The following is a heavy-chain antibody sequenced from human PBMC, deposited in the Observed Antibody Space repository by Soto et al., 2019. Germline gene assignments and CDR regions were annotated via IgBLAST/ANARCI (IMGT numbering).Heavy chain of an antibody. CDR1: GFTFTSSA. J-gene: IGHJ6*02. CDR3: AADCCCTSCQYYYYYYGMDV. V-gene: IGHV1-58*01. Sequence: GASVKVSCKASGFTFTSSAVQWVRQARGQRLEWIGWIVVGSGNTNYAQKFQERVTITRDMSTGTAYMELSSLRSEDTAVYYCAADCCCTSCQYYYYYYGMDVWGQGTTVTVSS. CDR2: IVVGSGNT. D-gene: IGHD2-2*01.